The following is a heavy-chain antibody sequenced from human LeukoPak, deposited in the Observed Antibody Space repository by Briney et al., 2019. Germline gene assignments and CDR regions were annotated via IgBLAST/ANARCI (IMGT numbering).Heavy chain of an antibody. D-gene: IGHD6-19*01. J-gene: IGHJ6*02. CDR3: ARGAVAGTVDYYYGMDV. V-gene: IGHV1-2*04. CDR2: INPNSGGT. Sequence: ASVKVSCKASGYTFTGYYMHWVRRAPGQGLEWMGWINPNSGGTNYAQKFQGWVTMTRDTSISTAYMELSRLRSDDTAVYYCARGAVAGTVDYYYGMDVWGQGTTVTVSS. CDR1: GYTFTGYY.